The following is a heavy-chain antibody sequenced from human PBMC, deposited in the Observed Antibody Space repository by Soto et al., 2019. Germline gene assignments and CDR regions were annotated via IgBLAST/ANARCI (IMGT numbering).Heavy chain of an antibody. CDR3: ARAPGIGSSSHHAYYGMDV. J-gene: IGHJ6*02. CDR2: INHSGST. CDR1: GGSFSGYY. Sequence: QVQLQQWGAGLLKPAETLSLTCAVYGGSFSGYYWCWIRQPPGKGLEWIGEINHSGSTNYNPSLSSRVTIPVDTSKNQCSLQLSSVTAADTAVYYCARAPGIGSSSHHAYYGMDVWGQGTTVTVSS. D-gene: IGHD6-13*01. V-gene: IGHV4-34*01.